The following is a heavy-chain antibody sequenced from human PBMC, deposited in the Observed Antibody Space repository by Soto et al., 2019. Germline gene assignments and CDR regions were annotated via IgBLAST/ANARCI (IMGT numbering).Heavy chain of an antibody. D-gene: IGHD5-18*01. J-gene: IGHJ5*02. Sequence: EVQLVESGGGLEQHGRSLRLSCAASGFSFDDYAMHWVRQAPGKGLEWVTGISGSGVGTYYADSVKGRFTISRDNSKNTLNLQMNTLRAEDMAVEYCAKDFLDTAMAREWFDPWGQGTLVTVSS. CDR1: GFSFDDYA. CDR3: AKDFLDTAMAREWFDP. CDR2: ISGSGVGT. V-gene: IGHV3-23*04.